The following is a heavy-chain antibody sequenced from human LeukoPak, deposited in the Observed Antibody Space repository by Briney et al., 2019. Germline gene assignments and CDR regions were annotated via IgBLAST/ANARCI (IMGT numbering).Heavy chain of an antibody. Sequence: ASVKVSCKASGYTFTGYYMHWVRQAPGQGLEWMGWINPNSGGTNYAQKFQGRVTITADESTSTAYMELSSLRSEDTAVYYCARAVDYGGNSEHWFDPWGQGTLVTVSS. CDR3: ARAVDYGGNSEHWFDP. CDR2: INPNSGGT. CDR1: GYTFTGYY. V-gene: IGHV1-2*02. D-gene: IGHD4-23*01. J-gene: IGHJ5*02.